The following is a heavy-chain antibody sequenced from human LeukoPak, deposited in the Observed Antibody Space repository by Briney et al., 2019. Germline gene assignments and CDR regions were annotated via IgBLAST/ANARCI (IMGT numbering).Heavy chain of an antibody. D-gene: IGHD6-13*01. CDR2: IYYSGST. J-gene: IGHJ5*02. Sequence: IYYSGSTYYNPSLKSRVTISVDTSKNQFSLKLSSVTAADTAVYYCARGAIAASTNWFDPWGQGTLVTVSS. CDR3: ARGAIAASTNWFDP. V-gene: IGHV4-31*02.